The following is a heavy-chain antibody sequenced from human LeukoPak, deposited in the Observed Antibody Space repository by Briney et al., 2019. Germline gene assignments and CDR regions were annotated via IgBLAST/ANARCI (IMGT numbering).Heavy chain of an antibody. CDR2: IYNSGNT. D-gene: IGHD3-22*01. V-gene: IGHV4-38-2*02. J-gene: IGHJ4*02. CDR3: AKDYDRNHYESSGFFDY. Sequence: SETLSLTCIVSGYSISSGYYWGWIRQPPGKGLEWIGSIYNSGNTFYNPSLKSRVTISIDKSKNQFSLRLTSVSPADTAVYYCAKDYDRNHYESSGFFDYWGLGTLVTVSS. CDR1: GYSISSGYY.